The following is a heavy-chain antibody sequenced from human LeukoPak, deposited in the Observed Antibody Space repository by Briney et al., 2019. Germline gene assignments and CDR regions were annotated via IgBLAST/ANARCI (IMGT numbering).Heavy chain of an antibody. Sequence: GGSLRLSCAASGFTFSSYAVSWVRQAPGKGLEWVSAISGSGGSTYYADSVKGRFTISRDNSKNTLYLQMNSLRAEDTAVYYCAKGPDDYYGMDVWGQGTTVTVSS. CDR2: ISGSGGST. CDR3: AKGPDDYYGMDV. V-gene: IGHV3-23*01. J-gene: IGHJ6*02. CDR1: GFTFSSYA.